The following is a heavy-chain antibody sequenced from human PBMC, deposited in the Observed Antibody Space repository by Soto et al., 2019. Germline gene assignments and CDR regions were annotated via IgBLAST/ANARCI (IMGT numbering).Heavy chain of an antibody. Sequence: GGSLRLSCAASGFTVSSNYMSWVRQAPGKGLEWVSVIYSGGSTYYADSVKGRFTISRDNSKNTLYLQMNSLRAEDTAVYYCARGRYCGGDCYPGIDAFDIWGQGTMATVSS. V-gene: IGHV3-53*01. CDR3: ARGRYCGGDCYPGIDAFDI. D-gene: IGHD2-21*02. J-gene: IGHJ3*02. CDR1: GFTVSSNY. CDR2: IYSGGST.